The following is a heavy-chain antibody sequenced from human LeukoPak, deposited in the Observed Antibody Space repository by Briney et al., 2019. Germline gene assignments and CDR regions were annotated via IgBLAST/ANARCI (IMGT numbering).Heavy chain of an antibody. CDR2: IKSKTDGGTT. CDR3: TTVGYGSGSSSFGDYFDY. D-gene: IGHD3-10*01. V-gene: IGHV3-15*01. J-gene: IGHJ4*02. CDR1: GFTFGDYA. Sequence: AGGSLRLSCTASGFTFGDYAMSWVRQAPGKGLDYIGRIKSKTDGGTTDYAAPVKGRFTISRDDSKNTLYLQMNSLKSEDTAVYYCTTVGYGSGSSSFGDYFDYWGQGTLVTVSS.